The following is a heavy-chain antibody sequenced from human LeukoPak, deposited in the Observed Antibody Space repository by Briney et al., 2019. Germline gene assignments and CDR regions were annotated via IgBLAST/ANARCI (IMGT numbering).Heavy chain of an antibody. CDR1: GDSITSYF. D-gene: IGHD6-13*01. V-gene: IGHV4-59*01. CDR3: ARGPFRDSSSWYYFDY. Sequence: SETLSLTCTVSGDSITSYFWIWIRQPPGKGLEGIVYVFYIGSTNYKPSLKSRVTLSVDTSKNQFSLNLRSVTAADTAVYYGARGPFRDSSSWYYFDYWGQGTMVTVSS. J-gene: IGHJ4*02. CDR2: VFYIGST.